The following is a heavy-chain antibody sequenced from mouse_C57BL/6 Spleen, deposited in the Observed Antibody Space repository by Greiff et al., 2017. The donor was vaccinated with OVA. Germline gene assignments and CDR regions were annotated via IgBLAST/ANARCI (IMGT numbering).Heavy chain of an antibody. CDR1: GFNIKDDY. D-gene: IGHD1-1*01. J-gene: IGHJ4*01. V-gene: IGHV14-4*01. CDR3: ATGTTVGFAAMDY. CDR2: IDPENGDT. Sequence: EVQLQQSGAELVRPGASVKLSCTASGFNIKDDYMHWVKQRPEQGLEWIGWIDPENGDTEYASKFQGKATITADTSSNTAYLQLSSLTSEATAVYYCATGTTVGFAAMDYWGQGTSVTVAS.